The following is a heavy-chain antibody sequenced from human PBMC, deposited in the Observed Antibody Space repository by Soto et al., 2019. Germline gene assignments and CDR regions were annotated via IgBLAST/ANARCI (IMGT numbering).Heavy chain of an antibody. CDR3: ASCGSDASYCDN. Sequence: QVQLVQSEAELRKPGTSVKVSCKTSGYPFTSYYMNWVRQAPGQGLEWMGVINPTDGTTTFAQKFHGRLTMTRDTSTSTVYMGLSSLRFDDTAVYYCASCGSDASYCDNWGQGTLVAVSS. V-gene: IGHV1-46*01. J-gene: IGHJ4*02. CDR2: INPTDGTT. CDR1: GYPFTSYY.